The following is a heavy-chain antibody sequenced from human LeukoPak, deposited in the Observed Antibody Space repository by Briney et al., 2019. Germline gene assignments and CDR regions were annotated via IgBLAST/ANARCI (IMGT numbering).Heavy chain of an antibody. CDR3: TTLTVASSFDY. D-gene: IGHD6-19*01. V-gene: IGHV3-48*03. CDR2: ISSSGTTR. J-gene: IGHJ4*02. Sequence: LSYAASGFAFSVYEMYWVRQAPGKGLEWVSYISSSGTTRYYADSVEGRFTISRDNAKNSLYLQMNSLRAEDTAVYYCTTLTVASSFDYWGQGTLVTVSS. CDR1: GFAFSVYE.